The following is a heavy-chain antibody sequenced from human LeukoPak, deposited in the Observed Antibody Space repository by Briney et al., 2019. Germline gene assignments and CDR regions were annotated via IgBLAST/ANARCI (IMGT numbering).Heavy chain of an antibody. J-gene: IGHJ5*02. Sequence: PPETLSLTCAVSGGSISSSNWWSWVRQPPGKGLEWIGEIYHSGSTNYNPSLKSRVTISVDKSKNQFSLKLSSVTAADTAVYYCARAKSYQGIVGAINWFDPWGQGTLVTVSS. CDR1: GGSISSSNW. CDR3: ARAKSYQGIVGAINWFDP. D-gene: IGHD1-26*01. CDR2: IYHSGST. V-gene: IGHV4-4*03.